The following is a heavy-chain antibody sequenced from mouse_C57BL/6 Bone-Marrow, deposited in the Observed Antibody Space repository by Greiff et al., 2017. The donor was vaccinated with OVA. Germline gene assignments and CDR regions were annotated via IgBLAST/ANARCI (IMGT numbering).Heavy chain of an antibody. Sequence: VKLMESGAELARPGASVKLSCKASGYTFTSYGISWVKQRTGQGLEWIGEIYPRSGNTYYNEKFKGKATLTADKSSSTAYMELRSLTSEDSAVYFCARQTPYYYGSSYGYFDVWGTGTTVTVSS. D-gene: IGHD1-1*01. J-gene: IGHJ1*03. V-gene: IGHV1-81*01. CDR1: GYTFTSYG. CDR3: ARQTPYYYGSSYGYFDV. CDR2: IYPRSGNT.